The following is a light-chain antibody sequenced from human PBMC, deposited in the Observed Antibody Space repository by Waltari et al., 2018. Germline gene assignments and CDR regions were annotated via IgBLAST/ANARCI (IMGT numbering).Light chain of an antibody. V-gene: IGKV1-39*01. J-gene: IGKJ5*01. Sequence: DIQMTQSPSSLSASVGDRVTITCRESQSISSYLNWYQQKPGKAPKLLIYAASSLQSGVPSRFSGSGSGTDFTLTISSLQPEDFATYYCQQRHSYPITFGQGTRLDIK. CDR1: QSISSY. CDR3: QQRHSYPIT. CDR2: AAS.